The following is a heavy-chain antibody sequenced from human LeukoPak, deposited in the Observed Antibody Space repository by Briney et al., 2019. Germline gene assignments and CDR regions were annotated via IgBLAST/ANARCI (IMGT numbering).Heavy chain of an antibody. CDR1: GYTFTGYY. V-gene: IGHV1-2*02. Sequence: ASVKVSCKASGYTFTGYYMHWARQAPGQGLEWMGWINPNSGGTNYAQKFQGRVTMTRDTSISTAYMELSRLRSDDTAVYYCAKTTLRFLEWLSPNYYYYMDVWGKGTTVTVSS. D-gene: IGHD3-3*01. J-gene: IGHJ6*03. CDR2: INPNSGGT. CDR3: AKTTLRFLEWLSPNYYYYMDV.